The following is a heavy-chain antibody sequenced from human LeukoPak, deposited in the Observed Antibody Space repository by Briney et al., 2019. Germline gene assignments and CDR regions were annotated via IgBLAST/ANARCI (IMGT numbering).Heavy chain of an antibody. D-gene: IGHD2-15*01. J-gene: IGHJ6*04. Sequence: GGSLRLSCAASGFTFSSYGMHWVRQAPGKGLEWVAVIWYDGSNKYYADSVKGRFTISRDNSKNTLYLQMNSLRAEDTAVYYCARDRSYCSGGSCYPPHYGMDVWGKGTTVTVSS. CDR2: IWYDGSNK. V-gene: IGHV3-33*01. CDR3: ARDRSYCSGGSCYPPHYGMDV. CDR1: GFTFSSYG.